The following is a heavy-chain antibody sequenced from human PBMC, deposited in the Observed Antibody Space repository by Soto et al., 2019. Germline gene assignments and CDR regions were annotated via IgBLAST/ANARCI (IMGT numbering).Heavy chain of an antibody. Sequence: EVQLLESGGGLVQPGGSLRLSCAASGFTFRDYSMNWVRQAAGKGLEWVSYISGGSDTTTYSDSVKGRFTISRDNARNSRSLQVNGLRAEDTAVYYCERDYDFAFDSWGQG. J-gene: IGHJ4*02. CDR3: ERDYDFAFDS. CDR1: GFTFRDYS. V-gene: IGHV3-48*01. D-gene: IGHD3-16*01. CDR2: ISGGSDTT.